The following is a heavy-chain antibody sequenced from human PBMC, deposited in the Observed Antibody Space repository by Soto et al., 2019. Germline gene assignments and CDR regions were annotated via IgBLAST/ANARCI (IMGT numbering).Heavy chain of an antibody. V-gene: IGHV1-8*01. D-gene: IGHD6-6*01. CDR1: GYTFTSYD. Sequence: VASVKVSCKASGYTFTSYDINWVRQATGQGLEWMGWMNPNSGNTGYAQKFQGRVTMTRNTSISTAYMELSSLRSEDTAVYYCARGPLYSSALSYYYYMDVWGKGTTVTVSS. CDR3: ARGPLYSSALSYYYYMDV. J-gene: IGHJ6*03. CDR2: MNPNSGNT.